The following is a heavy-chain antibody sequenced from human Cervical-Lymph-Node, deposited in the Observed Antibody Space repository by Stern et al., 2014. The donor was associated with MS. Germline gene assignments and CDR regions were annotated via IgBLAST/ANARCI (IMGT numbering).Heavy chain of an antibody. CDR2: IYTTGST. D-gene: IGHD2-15*01. CDR3: ASQRCSGGSCYYPLGGVSF. J-gene: IGHJ4*02. CDR1: TGAIRSGDFY. Sequence: QVQLQESGPGLVKPSQTLSLTCTVSTGAIRSGDFYWSWIRQPAGKGLEWIGHIYTTGSTNSTPPLKRQSTFSVAASKTQFPLKLTSVTAADTAVYYCASQRCSGGSCYYPLGGVSFWGPGTLVTVS. V-gene: IGHV4-61*02.